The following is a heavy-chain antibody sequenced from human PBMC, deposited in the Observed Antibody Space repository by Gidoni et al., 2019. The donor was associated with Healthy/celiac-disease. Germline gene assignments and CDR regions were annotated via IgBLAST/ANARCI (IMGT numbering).Heavy chain of an antibody. D-gene: IGHD4-17*01. Sequence: EVQLVQAGAEVKKPGESLRISCKGSGYSFTSYWIGWVHQMPGKMEWMGIIYPGDSDTRYSPSFQGQVTISADKSISTAYLQWSSLKASDTAMYYCARSDGGAYYFDYWDQGTLVTVSS. V-gene: IGHV5-51*07. CDR3: ARSDGGAYYFDY. J-gene: IGHJ4*02. CDR2: IYPGDSDT. CDR1: GYSFTSYW.